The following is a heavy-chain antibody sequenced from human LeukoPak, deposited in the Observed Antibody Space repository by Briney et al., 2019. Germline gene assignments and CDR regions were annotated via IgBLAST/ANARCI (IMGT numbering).Heavy chain of an antibody. CDR1: GYTFTGYY. D-gene: IGHD6-19*01. V-gene: IGHV1-2*02. J-gene: IGHJ4*02. Sequence: ASVKVSCKASGYTFTGYYMHWVRQAPGQGLEWMGWINPNSGGTNYAQKFQGRVTMTRDTSISTAYMELSRLRSDDTAVYYCARDSPYHYSSGGISPFDYWGQGTLVTVSS. CDR2: INPNSGGT. CDR3: ARDSPYHYSSGGISPFDY.